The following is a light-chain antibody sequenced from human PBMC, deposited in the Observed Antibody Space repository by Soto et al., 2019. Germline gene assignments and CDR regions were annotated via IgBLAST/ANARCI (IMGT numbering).Light chain of an antibody. J-gene: IGKJ1*01. CDR3: QQHNNWPPWT. Sequence: EIVMTQSPATLSVSPGERATLSCRASQSVSSNLAWYQQKPGQAPRLLIYGASTRATGIPARFSGSGSGTEFTLTISGLQSEDFAVYYCQQHNNWPPWTFGQGTKVDIK. V-gene: IGKV3-15*01. CDR2: GAS. CDR1: QSVSSN.